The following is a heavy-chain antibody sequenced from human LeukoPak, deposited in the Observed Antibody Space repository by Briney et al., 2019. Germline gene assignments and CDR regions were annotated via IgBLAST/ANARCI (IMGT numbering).Heavy chain of an antibody. CDR1: GDSISSSSYY. D-gene: IGHD7-27*01. CDR3: ARTNWGGLDYFDY. CDR2: IYYSGST. J-gene: IGHJ4*02. V-gene: IGHV4-39*01. Sequence: SETLSLTCTVSGDSISSSSYYWGWIRQPPGKGLEWIGSIYYSGSTYYNPSLKSRVTISVDTSKNQFSLKLSSVTAADTAVYYCARTNWGGLDYFDYWGQGTLVTVSS.